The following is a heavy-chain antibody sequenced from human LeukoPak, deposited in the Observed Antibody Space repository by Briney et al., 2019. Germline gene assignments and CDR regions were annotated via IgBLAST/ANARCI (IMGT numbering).Heavy chain of an antibody. CDR1: GFTFSSYG. J-gene: IGHJ6*02. D-gene: IGHD3-22*01. CDR3: AKSYYYDSSGYGPRGRYYYYGMDV. CDR2: ISYDGSNK. V-gene: IGHV3-30*18. Sequence: PRRSLRPSCAASGFTFSSYGMHWVPQAPGKGLEWVAVISYDGSNKYYADSVKGRFTISRDNSKNTLYLQMNSLRAEDTAVYYCAKSYYYDSSGYGPRGRYYYYGMDVWGQGTTVTVSS.